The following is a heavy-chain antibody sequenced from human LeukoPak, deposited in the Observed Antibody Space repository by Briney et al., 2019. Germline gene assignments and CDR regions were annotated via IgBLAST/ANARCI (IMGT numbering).Heavy chain of an antibody. CDR1: GYSISSGYY. CDR3: ARVPAATYYFDY. CDR2: IYHSGST. J-gene: IGHJ4*02. D-gene: IGHD2-2*01. Sequence: PSETLSLTCTVSGYSISSGYYWGWIRQPPGKGLEWIGSIYHSGSTYHNPSLKSRVTISVDTSKNQFSLKLSSVTAADTAVYYCARVPAATYYFDYWGQGTLVTVSS. V-gene: IGHV4-38-2*02.